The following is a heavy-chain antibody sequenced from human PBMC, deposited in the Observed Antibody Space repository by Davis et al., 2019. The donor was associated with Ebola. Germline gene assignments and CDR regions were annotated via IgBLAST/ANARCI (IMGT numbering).Heavy chain of an antibody. V-gene: IGHV4-61*05. CDR1: GGSISSSSYY. CDR3: ARSPGIARYNWFDP. Sequence: GSLRLSCTVSGGSISSSSYYWGWIRQPPGKGLEWIGYIYYSGSTNYNPSLKSRVTISVDTSKNQFSLKLSSVTAADTAVYYCARSPGIARYNWFDPWGQGTLVTVSS. D-gene: IGHD6-13*01. J-gene: IGHJ5*02. CDR2: IYYSGST.